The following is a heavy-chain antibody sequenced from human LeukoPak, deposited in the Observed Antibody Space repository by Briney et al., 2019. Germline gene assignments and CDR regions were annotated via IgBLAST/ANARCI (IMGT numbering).Heavy chain of an antibody. J-gene: IGHJ4*02. Sequence: ASVKVSCKASGYTFTGYYMHWVRQAPGQGLEWMGGIIPIFGTTNYARKFRGRVTLTADKSTRTAYMELSSMRSEDTAVYYCARDYYDSSGYVDYWGQGNLVTVFS. D-gene: IGHD3-22*01. CDR3: ARDYYDSSGYVDY. CDR2: IIPIFGTT. CDR1: GYTFTGYY. V-gene: IGHV1-69*06.